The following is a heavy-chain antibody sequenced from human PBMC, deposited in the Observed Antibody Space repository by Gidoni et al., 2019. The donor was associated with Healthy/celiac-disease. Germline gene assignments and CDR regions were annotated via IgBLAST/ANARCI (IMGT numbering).Heavy chain of an antibody. V-gene: IGHV3-23*01. CDR2: ISGSGGST. Sequence: EVQLLEYGGGLVQPGGSLRLHCAAAGSTLSSYAMSWVRQAPGQGLGWFSVISGSGGSTYYADSVKGRFTISRDNSKNTLYLQMNSLRAEDTAVYYCAKGGAARSYGMDVWGQGTTVTVSS. CDR3: AKGGAARSYGMDV. D-gene: IGHD6-6*01. CDR1: GSTLSSYA. J-gene: IGHJ6*02.